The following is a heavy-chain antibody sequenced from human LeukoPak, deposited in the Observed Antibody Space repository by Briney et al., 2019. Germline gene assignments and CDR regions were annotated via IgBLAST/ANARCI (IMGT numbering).Heavy chain of an antibody. CDR3: ARATPSKWLFFFDY. V-gene: IGHV4-59*12. D-gene: IGHD3-22*01. Sequence: PSETLSLTCTVSGGSISSYYWSWIRQPPGKGLEWIGYIYYSGSTNYNPSLKSRVTISVDTSKNQFSLKLSSVTAADTAVYYCARATPSKWLFFFDYWGQGTLVTVSS. J-gene: IGHJ4*02. CDR2: IYYSGST. CDR1: GGSISSYY.